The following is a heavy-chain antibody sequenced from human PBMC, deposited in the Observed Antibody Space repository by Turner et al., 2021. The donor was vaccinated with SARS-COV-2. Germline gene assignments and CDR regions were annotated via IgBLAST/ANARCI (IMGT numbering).Heavy chain of an antibody. CDR2: INHSGST. D-gene: IGHD5-18*01. CDR1: GGSFRVYY. V-gene: IGHV4-34*01. Sequence: QVQLQQWGAGLLKPSETLSHTCAVYGGSFRVYYWSWIRQPPGKGLEWIGKINHSGSTNYNPSLKSRVTISVDTSKTQFSLKLSSVTAADTAVYYCARLGLGDSQFDYWGQGTLVTVSS. J-gene: IGHJ4*02. CDR3: ARLGLGDSQFDY.